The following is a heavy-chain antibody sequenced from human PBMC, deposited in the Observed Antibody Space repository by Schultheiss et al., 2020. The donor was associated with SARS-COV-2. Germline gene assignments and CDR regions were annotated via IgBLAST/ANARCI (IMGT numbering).Heavy chain of an antibody. J-gene: IGHJ6*02. V-gene: IGHV3-64*04. CDR3: ARGATGTTVDYYYYGMDV. D-gene: IGHD1-1*01. CDR1: GFTVSSNY. Sequence: GGSLRLSCAASGFTVSSNYMSWVRQAPGKGLEYVSAISSNGGSTYYADSVKGRFTISRDNAKNSLYLQMNSLRAEDTAVYYCARGATGTTVDYYYYGMDVWGQGTTVTVSS. CDR2: ISSNGGST.